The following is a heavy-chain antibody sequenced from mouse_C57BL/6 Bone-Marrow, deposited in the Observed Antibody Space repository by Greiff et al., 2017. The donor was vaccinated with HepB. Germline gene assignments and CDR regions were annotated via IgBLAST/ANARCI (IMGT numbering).Heavy chain of an antibody. CDR3: ARSGTTVVAFDD. D-gene: IGHD1-1*01. Sequence: VQLQQPGAELVKPGASVKLSCKASGYTFTSYWMHWVKQRPGRGLEWIGRIDPNSGGTKYNETFKSKATLTVDKPSSTAYMQVSSLTSEDSAVYDCARSGTTVVAFDDWGQGTTLTVSS. V-gene: IGHV1-72*01. CDR1: GYTFTSYW. CDR2: IDPNSGGT. J-gene: IGHJ2*01.